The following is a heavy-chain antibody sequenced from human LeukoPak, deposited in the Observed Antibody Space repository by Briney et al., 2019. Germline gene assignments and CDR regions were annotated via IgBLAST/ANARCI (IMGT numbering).Heavy chain of an antibody. CDR1: GGSFSSYA. V-gene: IGHV1-69*01. D-gene: IGHD5-18*01. Sequence: SVKVSCKASGGSFSSYAISWVRQAPGEGLEWMGGIIPIFGTANYAQKFQGRVTITADESTSTAYMELSSLRSEDTAVYYCAGGRGYSYGPKEPWGQGTLVTVSS. CDR3: AGGRGYSYGPKEP. J-gene: IGHJ5*02. CDR2: IIPIFGTA.